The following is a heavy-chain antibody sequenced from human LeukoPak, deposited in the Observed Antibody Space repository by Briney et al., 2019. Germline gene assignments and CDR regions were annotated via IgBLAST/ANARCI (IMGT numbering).Heavy chain of an antibody. CDR2: IRNDGSYK. CDR3: AKDRAEGIAAAGLGLS. V-gene: IGHV3-30*02. D-gene: IGHD6-13*01. J-gene: IGHJ4*02. Sequence: GGSLRLSCAVSGFAFSSYAMCWVRQTPRRGLGWVAFIRNDGSYKYYTDSAKGRFTTPREHSKNTLYLQINSLRAEEPAMHYFAKDRAEGIAAAGLGLSWGQGTLVTV. CDR1: GFAFSSYA.